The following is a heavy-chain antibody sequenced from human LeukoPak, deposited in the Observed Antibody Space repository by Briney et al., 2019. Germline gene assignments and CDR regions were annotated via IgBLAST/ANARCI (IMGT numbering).Heavy chain of an antibody. CDR2: IYYSGST. D-gene: IGHD4-17*01. CDR3: ARTNGYGDYFDY. V-gene: IGHV4-59*01. Sequence: PSETLSLTCTVSGGSLSSYYWSWIRQPPGKGLEWIGYIYYSGSTNYNPSLKSRVTISVDTSKNQFPLKLSSVAAADTAVYYCARTNGYGDYFDYWGQGTLVTVSS. J-gene: IGHJ4*02. CDR1: GGSLSSYY.